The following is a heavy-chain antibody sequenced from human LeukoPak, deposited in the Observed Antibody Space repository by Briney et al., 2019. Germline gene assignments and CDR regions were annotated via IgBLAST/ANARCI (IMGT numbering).Heavy chain of an antibody. Sequence: ASVKVSCKASGYTFTSYDINWVRQATGQGLEWMGWMNPNSGNTGYAQKFQGSVTITRNTSISTAYMELSSLRSEDPAVYYCALGYCSSTSCTYNWFDPWGQGTLVTVSS. J-gene: IGHJ5*02. CDR3: ALGYCSSTSCTYNWFDP. D-gene: IGHD2-2*01. CDR2: MNPNSGNT. CDR1: GYTFTSYD. V-gene: IGHV1-8*03.